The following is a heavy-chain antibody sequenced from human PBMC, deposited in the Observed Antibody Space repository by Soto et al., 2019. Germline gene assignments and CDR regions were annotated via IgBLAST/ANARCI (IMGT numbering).Heavy chain of an antibody. J-gene: IGHJ6*02. CDR1: GFIFSNYK. CDR2: INPDDSDT. D-gene: IGHD2-21*02. CDR3: MRSYGDSYYFYYGMDV. Sequence: ESLKISCEGYGFIFSNYKIGWVRQMPGKGLEWMGIINPDDSDTTYGPSFQGQVTISADKSINTAYLQWTSLKASDTAIYYCMRSYGDSYYFYYGMDVWGQGTTVTVSS. V-gene: IGHV5-51*01.